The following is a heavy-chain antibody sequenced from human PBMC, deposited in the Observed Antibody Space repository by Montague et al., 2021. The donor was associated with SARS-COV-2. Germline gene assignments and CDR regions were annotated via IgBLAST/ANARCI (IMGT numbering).Heavy chain of an antibody. J-gene: IGHJ4*02. CDR1: GGPISSSSYH. Sequence: SETLSLTCIVSGGPISSSSYHWSWIRQPPGKGLEWIGTIYYSGSTYYNPSLKSRVTISVDTSKNQFSLKLSSVTAADTAVYYCARLRYYGGNYGFQGLVDYWGQGALVTVSS. CDR3: ARLRYYGGNYGFQGLVDY. V-gene: IGHV4-39*01. D-gene: IGHD4-23*01. CDR2: IYYSGST.